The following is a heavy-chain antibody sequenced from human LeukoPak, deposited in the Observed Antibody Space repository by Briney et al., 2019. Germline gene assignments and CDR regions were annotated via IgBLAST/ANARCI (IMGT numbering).Heavy chain of an antibody. J-gene: IGHJ4*02. Sequence: PGGSLRLSCAASGFTFSAYWMHWVRQAPGKGLVWVSRINGDGSSTSYAESVKGRFIISRDNAKNTLHLQMNSLRDEDTAVYYCARDLELAYYDSSGYDYWGQGTLVTVSS. CDR1: GFTFSAYW. CDR2: INGDGSST. CDR3: ARDLELAYYDSSGYDY. D-gene: IGHD3-22*01. V-gene: IGHV3-74*01.